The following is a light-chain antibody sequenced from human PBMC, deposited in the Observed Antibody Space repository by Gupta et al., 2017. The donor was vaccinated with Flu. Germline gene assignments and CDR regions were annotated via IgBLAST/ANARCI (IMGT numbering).Light chain of an antibody. CDR2: GAS. J-gene: IGKJ4*01. V-gene: IGKV3-20*01. CDR1: QSVSSSY. CDR3: QQDGSSPST. Sequence: GTLSLSPGERATLSCRASQSVSSSYLAWYQQKPGQAPRLLIYGASSRATGIPDRFSGSGSGTDFTLTISRLEPEDFAVYYCQQDGSSPSTFGGGTKVEIK.